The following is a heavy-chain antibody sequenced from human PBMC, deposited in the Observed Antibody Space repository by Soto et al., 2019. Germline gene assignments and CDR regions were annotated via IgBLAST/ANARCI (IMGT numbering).Heavy chain of an antibody. CDR1: GGTIKTYT. Sequence: VQFVQSGAELKKPGSSVRVSCRASGGTIKTYTLSWVRQAPGQGLEWMGAFIPSFPAPNFAQRFKGRRPLTADESTNTGFMELGGLRPDDTALYFCATGEGVPSFPTWLDTWGQGTHVIVSS. V-gene: IGHV1-69*12. CDR2: FIPSFPAP. D-gene: IGHD1-26*01. CDR3: ATGEGVPSFPTWLDT. J-gene: IGHJ5*02.